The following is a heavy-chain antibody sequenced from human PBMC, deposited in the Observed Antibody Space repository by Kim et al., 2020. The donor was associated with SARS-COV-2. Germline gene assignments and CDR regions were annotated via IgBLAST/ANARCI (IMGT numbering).Heavy chain of an antibody. CDR1: VGSLSGYH. CDR3: ARGWVGVVPSPILGLRPHYDYYAMDV. V-gene: IGHV4-34*01. D-gene: IGHD3-3*01. CDR2: IDHTGAT. J-gene: IGHJ6*02. Sequence: SETLSLRCAVYVGSLSGYHWTWIRQPPGKGLEWIGEIDHTGATSYNPSLNSRAAISVDTSKNQISLQLNSITAADTAVYFCARGWVGVVPSPILGLRPHYDYYAMDVWGQGTTVTVSS.